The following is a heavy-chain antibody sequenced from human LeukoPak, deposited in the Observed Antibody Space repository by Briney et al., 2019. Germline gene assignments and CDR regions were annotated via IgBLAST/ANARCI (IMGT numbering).Heavy chain of an antibody. Sequence: ASVKLSFKASGYTFTGYYMHWVRQALGQALEWMGWINPNSGGTNYAQKFQGRVTMTRDTSISTAYMELSRLRSDDTAVHYCARGDRAPVNYYYMDVWGKGTTVTVSS. CDR1: GYTFTGYY. V-gene: IGHV1-2*02. CDR2: INPNSGGT. D-gene: IGHD3-22*01. CDR3: ARGDRAPVNYYYMDV. J-gene: IGHJ6*03.